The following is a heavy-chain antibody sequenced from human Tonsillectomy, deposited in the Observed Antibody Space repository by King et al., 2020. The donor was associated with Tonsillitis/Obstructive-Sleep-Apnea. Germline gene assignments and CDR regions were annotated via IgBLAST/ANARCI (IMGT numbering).Heavy chain of an antibody. CDR1: GFSLSTSGVG. Sequence: QITLQESGPTLVKPTQTLTLTCTFSGFSLSTSGVGVGWIRQPPGKALEWLALIYWDDDKRYSPSLRGRLTITKDTSKSQVVLTMTNMDPVDTATYYCAHSGSSWYYFDYWGQGTLVTVSS. CDR3: AHSGSSWYYFDY. J-gene: IGHJ4*02. D-gene: IGHD6-13*01. V-gene: IGHV2-5*02. CDR2: IYWDDDK.